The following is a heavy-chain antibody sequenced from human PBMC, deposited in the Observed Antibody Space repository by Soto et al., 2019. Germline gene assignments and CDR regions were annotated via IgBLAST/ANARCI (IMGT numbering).Heavy chain of an antibody. CDR2: IYYSGST. CDR1: GGSIRSGGYY. CDR3: AREPSLNWFDP. Sequence: PSETLSLTCTVSGGSIRSGGYYWSWIRQHPGKGLEWIGYIYYSGSTYYNPPLKSRVTISVDTSKNQFSLKLSSVTAADTAVYYCAREPSLNWFDPWGQGTLVTVSS. V-gene: IGHV4-31*03. J-gene: IGHJ5*02.